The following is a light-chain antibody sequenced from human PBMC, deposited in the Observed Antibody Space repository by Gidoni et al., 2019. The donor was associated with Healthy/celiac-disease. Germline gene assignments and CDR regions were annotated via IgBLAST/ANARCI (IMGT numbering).Light chain of an antibody. CDR3: QQYNTYPLT. CDR2: KAS. CDR1: QSISSW. Sequence: DIQMTQSPSTLSASVGDRVTITCRASQSISSWFAWYQQKPGKAPKLLIYKASSLESGVPSRFSGSGAGTEFTLPISSLQPDDFATYYCQQYNTYPLTFGQGTKVDIK. V-gene: IGKV1-5*03. J-gene: IGKJ1*01.